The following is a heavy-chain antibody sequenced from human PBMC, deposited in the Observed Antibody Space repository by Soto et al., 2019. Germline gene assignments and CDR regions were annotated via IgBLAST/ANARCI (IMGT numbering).Heavy chain of an antibody. V-gene: IGHV4-39*01. D-gene: IGHD3-22*01. J-gene: IGHJ3*02. CDR3: ARHYRDDSSGYFLDAFDI. CDR2: IYYSGST. Sequence: SETLSLTCTVSGGSISSSSYYWGWIRQPPGKGLEWIGSIYYSGSTYYNPSLKSRVTISVDTSKNQFSLKLSSVTAADTAVYYCARHYRDDSSGYFLDAFDIWGQGTMVTVSS. CDR1: GGSISSSSYY.